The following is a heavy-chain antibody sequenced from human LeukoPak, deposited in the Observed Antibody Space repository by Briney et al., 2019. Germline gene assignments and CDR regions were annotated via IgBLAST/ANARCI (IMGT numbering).Heavy chain of an antibody. CDR3: AKEGYYDSSGYYHY. J-gene: IGHJ4*02. CDR1: GFTFSSYA. CDR2: ISGSGGST. D-gene: IGHD3-22*01. Sequence: GGSLRLSCAASGFTFSSYAMSLVRRAPGKGLELVSAISGSGGSTYYADSVKGRFTISRDNSKNTLYLQMNSLRAEDTAVYYCAKEGYYDSSGYYHYWGQGTLVTVSS. V-gene: IGHV3-23*01.